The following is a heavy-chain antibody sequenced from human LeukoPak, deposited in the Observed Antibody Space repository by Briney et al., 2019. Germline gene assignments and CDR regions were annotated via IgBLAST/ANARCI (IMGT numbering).Heavy chain of an antibody. D-gene: IGHD1-7*01. J-gene: IGHJ4*02. CDR1: GGSISTSDYY. V-gene: IGHV4-39*01. CDR3: ARVPNWNYPSFDY. CDR2: VFYSGST. Sequence: PSETLSLTCTVSGGSISTSDYYWGWIRQPPGKGLEWIGSVFYSGSTYYNPSLKSRVTISVDTSKNQVSLKLSSVTAADTAVYYCARVPNWNYPSFDYWGQGILVTVSS.